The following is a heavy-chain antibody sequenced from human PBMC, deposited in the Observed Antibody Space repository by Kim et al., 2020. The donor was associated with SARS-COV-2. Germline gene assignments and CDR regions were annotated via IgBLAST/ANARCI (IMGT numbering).Heavy chain of an antibody. D-gene: IGHD3-10*01. V-gene: IGHV1-2*02. Sequence: SGGTNDAQKFQGRVTMTRDTSISTAYMELSRLRSDDTAVYYCARDRNLDYWGQGTLVTVSS. J-gene: IGHJ4*02. CDR2: SGGT. CDR3: ARDRNLDY.